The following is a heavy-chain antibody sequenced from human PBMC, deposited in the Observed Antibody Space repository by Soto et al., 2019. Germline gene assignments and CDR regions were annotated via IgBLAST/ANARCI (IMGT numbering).Heavy chain of an antibody. D-gene: IGHD5-18*01. CDR1: GGSISSSSYY. V-gene: IGHV4-39*01. CDR3: ASQGYSYAYYYHYGMDV. Sequence: SETLSLTCTVSGGSISSSSYYWGWIRQPPGKGLEWIGSIYYIGSTYYNPSLKSRVTISVDTSKNQFSLKLSSVPAADTAVYYCASQGYSYAYYYHYGMDVWGQGTTVTVSS. CDR2: IYYIGST. J-gene: IGHJ6*02.